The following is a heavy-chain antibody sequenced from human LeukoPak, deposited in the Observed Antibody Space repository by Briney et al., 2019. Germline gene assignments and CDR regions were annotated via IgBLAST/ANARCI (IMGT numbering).Heavy chain of an antibody. CDR3: GASPYYYDSSGYQNWFDP. Sequence: SVKVSCKASGGTFSSYAISWVRQAPGQGLEWMGGIIPIFGAANYAQKFQGRVTITTDESTSTAYMELSSLRSEDTAVYYCGASPYYYDSSGYQNWFDPWGQGTLVTVSS. CDR2: IIPIFGAA. CDR1: GGTFSSYA. D-gene: IGHD3-22*01. J-gene: IGHJ5*02. V-gene: IGHV1-69*05.